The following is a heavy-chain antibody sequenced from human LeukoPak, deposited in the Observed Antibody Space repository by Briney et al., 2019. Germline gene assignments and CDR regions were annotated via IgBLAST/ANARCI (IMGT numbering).Heavy chain of an antibody. CDR3: ARYGGDGSITPFDI. J-gene: IGHJ3*02. V-gene: IGHV4-59*01. CDR1: GGSISSYY. D-gene: IGHD5-24*01. CDR2: IYYSGST. Sequence: SETLSLTCTVSGGSISSYYWSWIRQPPGKGLEWIGYIYYSGSTNYNPSLKSRVTISVDTSKNQFSLKLSSVTAADTAVYYCARYGGDGSITPFDIWGHGTMVTVSS.